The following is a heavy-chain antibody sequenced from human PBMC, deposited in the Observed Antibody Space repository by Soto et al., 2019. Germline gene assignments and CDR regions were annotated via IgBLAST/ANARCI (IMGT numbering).Heavy chain of an antibody. V-gene: IGHV3-23*01. CDR1: GFTFSSYA. Sequence: PGGSLRLSCAASGFTFSSYAMSWVRQAPGKELEWVSVISGSGGSTYYADSVKGRFTISRDNSKNTLYLQMNSLRAEDTAVYYCARGLVVVAATGAFDIWGQGTMVTVSS. J-gene: IGHJ3*02. CDR3: ARGLVVVAATGAFDI. D-gene: IGHD2-15*01. CDR2: ISGSGGST.